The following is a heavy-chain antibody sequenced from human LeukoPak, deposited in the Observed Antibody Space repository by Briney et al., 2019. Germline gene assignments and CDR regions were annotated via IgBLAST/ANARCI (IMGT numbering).Heavy chain of an antibody. J-gene: IGHJ4*02. CDR2: IYYSGST. D-gene: IGHD6-19*01. CDR1: GGSISSYY. V-gene: IGHV4-59*08. Sequence: SETLSLTCTVSGGSISSYYLSWIRQPPGKGPEWIGHIYYSGSTNYNPFLNRRVTILVDTSKTQYPLNLSSVTAEDTAVYYCTRTKSGWYYSDYWGQGTLVSVSS. CDR3: TRTKSGWYYSDY.